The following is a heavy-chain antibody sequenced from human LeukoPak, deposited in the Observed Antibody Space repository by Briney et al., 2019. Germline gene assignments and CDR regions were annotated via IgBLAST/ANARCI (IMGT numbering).Heavy chain of an antibody. V-gene: IGHV1-8*01. Sequence: QGLEWMGWMNPNSGNTGYAQKFQGRVTMTRNTSISTAYMELSSLRSEDTAVYYCARGRLDYWGQGTLVTVSS. CDR3: ARGRLDY. J-gene: IGHJ4*02. CDR2: MNPNSGNT.